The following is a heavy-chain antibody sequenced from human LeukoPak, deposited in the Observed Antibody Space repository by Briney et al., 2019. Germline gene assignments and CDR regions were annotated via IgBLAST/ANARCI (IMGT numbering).Heavy chain of an antibody. CDR1: GGSFSGYY. CDR2: INHSGST. V-gene: IGHV4-34*01. CDR3: ASPNYCSSTNCWNY. D-gene: IGHD2-2*01. J-gene: IGHJ4*02. Sequence: SETLSLTCAVYGGSFSGYYWSWIRQPPGKGLEWIGEINHSGSTNYNPSLKSRVTISVDTSKNQFSLRLSSVTAADTAVYYCASPNYCSSTNCWNYWGQGTLVTVSS.